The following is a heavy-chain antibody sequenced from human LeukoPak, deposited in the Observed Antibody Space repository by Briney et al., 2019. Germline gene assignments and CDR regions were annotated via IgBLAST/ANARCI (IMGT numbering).Heavy chain of an antibody. Sequence: ASVKVSCKASGYTVTSYGISWVRQAPGQGLEWMGWISAYNGNTNYAQKLQGRVTMTTDTSTSTAYMELRSLRSDDTAVYYCARDPIYRPVMTFDYCYQGTLVTVSS. J-gene: IGHJ4*02. CDR3: ARDPIYRPVMTFDY. CDR1: GYTVTSYG. CDR2: ISAYNGNT. V-gene: IGHV1-18*01. D-gene: IGHD2-21*02.